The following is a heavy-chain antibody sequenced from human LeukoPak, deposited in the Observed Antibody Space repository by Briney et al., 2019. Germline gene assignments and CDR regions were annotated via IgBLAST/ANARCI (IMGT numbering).Heavy chain of an antibody. CDR1: GFTFSSYA. Sequence: GGSLRPSCAASGFTFSSYAMSWVRQAPGKGLEWVSAISGSGGSTYYADSVKGRFTISRDNSKNTLYLQMNSLRAEDTAVYYCAKDTGYCSGGSCQPPYYFDYWGQGTLVTVSS. CDR3: AKDTGYCSGGSCQPPYYFDY. J-gene: IGHJ4*02. V-gene: IGHV3-23*01. CDR2: ISGSGGST. D-gene: IGHD2-15*01.